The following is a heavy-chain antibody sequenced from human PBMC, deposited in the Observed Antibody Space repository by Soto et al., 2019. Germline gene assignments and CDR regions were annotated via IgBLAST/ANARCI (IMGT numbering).Heavy chain of an antibody. Sequence: QVQLVQSGAEVKKPGSSVKVSCKASGGTFSSYAISWVRQAPGQGLEWMGGIIPIFGTANYAQKFQGRVTITAEESTSTAYMELSRLRAEDTAVYYCARADCTNGVCYPYYYYGMDVWGQGTTVTVSS. V-gene: IGHV1-69*01. CDR2: IIPIFGTA. J-gene: IGHJ6*02. CDR3: ARADCTNGVCYPYYYYGMDV. CDR1: GGTFSSYA. D-gene: IGHD2-8*01.